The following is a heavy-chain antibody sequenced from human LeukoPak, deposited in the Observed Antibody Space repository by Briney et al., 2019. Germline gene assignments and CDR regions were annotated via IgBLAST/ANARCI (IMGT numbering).Heavy chain of an antibody. CDR2: INPNSGAT. CDR3: ARGDIQCDY. J-gene: IGHJ4*02. V-gene: IGHV1-2*02. Sequence: GASVKVSCKASGGTFSSYAISWVRQAPGQGLEWMGWINPNSGATTYAQTFQGRVTTTRDTSISTAYMELTRLTSDDTAVYYCARGDIQCDYWGQGTQVTVSS. D-gene: IGHD6-19*01. CDR1: GGTFSSYA.